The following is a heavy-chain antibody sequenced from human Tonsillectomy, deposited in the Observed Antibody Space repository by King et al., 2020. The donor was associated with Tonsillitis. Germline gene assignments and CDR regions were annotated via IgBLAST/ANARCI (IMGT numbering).Heavy chain of an antibody. Sequence: EVQLVESGGGLVQPGGSLRLSCAASGFTFSSYWMHWVRQAPGKGLVWVSRINSDGSSTSYADSVKGRFTISRDNAKNTLYLQMNSLRAEDTAVYYCARGGYSSRWYVVDYYGMDGWGEGATVTDSS. CDR2: INSDGSST. J-gene: IGHJ6*04. V-gene: IGHV3-74*01. D-gene: IGHD6-13*01. CDR1: GFTFSSYW. CDR3: ARGGYSSRWYVVDYYGMDG.